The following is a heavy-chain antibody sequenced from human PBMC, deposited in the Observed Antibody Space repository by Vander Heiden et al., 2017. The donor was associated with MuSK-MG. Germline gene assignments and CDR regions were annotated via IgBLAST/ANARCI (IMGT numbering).Heavy chain of an antibody. CDR1: SYTFTSYG. D-gene: IGHD3-22*01. CDR2: ISAYNGNT. Sequence: QVQLVQSGAEVKKPGAPVKVSCKASSYTFTSYGLSWLRQAPGQGLEWMGWISAYNGNTNYAQKLQGRVTMTTATSTSTAYMELRSMRSDATAVYYCARVGPLYYDSSGPTDYWGQGTMVTVSS. V-gene: IGHV1-18*01. J-gene: IGHJ4*02. CDR3: ARVGPLYYDSSGPTDY.